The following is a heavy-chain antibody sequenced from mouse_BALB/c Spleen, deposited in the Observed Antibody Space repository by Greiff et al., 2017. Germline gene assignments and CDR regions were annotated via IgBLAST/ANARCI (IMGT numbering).Heavy chain of an antibody. V-gene: IGHV5-12-2*01. Sequence: EVQLVESGGGLVQPGGSLKLSCAVSGFTFSSYTMSWVRQTPEKRLEWVAYISNGGGSTYYPDTVKGRFTISRDNAKNTLYLQMSSLKSEDTAMYYCEKIDGEAWFAYWGQGTLVTVSA. D-gene: IGHD2-3*01. J-gene: IGHJ3*01. CDR2: ISNGGGST. CDR1: GFTFSSYT. CDR3: EKIDGEAWFAY.